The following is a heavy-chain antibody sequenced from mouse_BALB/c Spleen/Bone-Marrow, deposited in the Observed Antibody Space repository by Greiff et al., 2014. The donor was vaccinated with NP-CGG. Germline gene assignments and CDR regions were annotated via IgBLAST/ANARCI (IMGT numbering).Heavy chain of an antibody. Sequence: QVQLKESGAELARPGASVKMSCKASGYTFTSYTMHWVKQRPGQGLEWIGYINPSSGYTNYNQKLKDKATLTADKSSSTAYMQLSSLTSEDSAVYYCALANWDIGGPFAYWGQGTLATVSA. J-gene: IGHJ3*01. V-gene: IGHV1-4*01. CDR3: ALANWDIGGPFAY. CDR2: INPSSGYT. CDR1: GYTFTSYT. D-gene: IGHD4-1*01.